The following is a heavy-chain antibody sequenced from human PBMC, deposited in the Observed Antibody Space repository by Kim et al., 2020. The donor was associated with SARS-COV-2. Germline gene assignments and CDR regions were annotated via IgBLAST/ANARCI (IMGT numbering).Heavy chain of an antibody. J-gene: IGHJ6*02. CDR3: ARAPHSPDIVVVVAATLRSGYYYGMDV. D-gene: IGHD2-15*01. V-gene: IGHV1-18*01. Sequence: ASVKVSCKASGYTFTSYGISWVRQAPGQGLEWMGWISAYNGNTNYAQKLQGRVTMTTDTSTSTAYMELRSLRSDDTAVYYCARAPHSPDIVVVVAATLRSGYYYGMDVWGQGTTVTVSS. CDR1: GYTFTSYG. CDR2: ISAYNGNT.